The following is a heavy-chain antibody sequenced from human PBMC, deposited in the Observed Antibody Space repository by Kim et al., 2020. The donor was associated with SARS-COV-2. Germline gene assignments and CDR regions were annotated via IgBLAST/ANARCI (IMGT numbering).Heavy chain of an antibody. V-gene: IGHV1-46*01. D-gene: IGHD4-17*01. J-gene: IGHJ4*02. Sequence: QKFPGKVTMTRDTSTSTVYVELSSLRSEDTAVYYCTRLGTIYGDRYFFDYWGQGTLVTVSS. CDR3: TRLGTIYGDRYFFDY.